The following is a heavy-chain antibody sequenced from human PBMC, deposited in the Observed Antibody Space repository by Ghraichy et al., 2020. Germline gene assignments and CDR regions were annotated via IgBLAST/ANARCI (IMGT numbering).Heavy chain of an antibody. J-gene: IGHJ6*02. V-gene: IGHV3-48*03. Sequence: SCAASGFSFSNYEMNWVRQAPGKGLEWVSYISGGGSAIYYADSMKGRFTISRDNAKNSLYLQMNRLRAEDSAVYYCARGSITISGVVVPGGMDVWGQGTTVTVSS. CDR1: GFSFSNYE. CDR2: ISGGGSAI. D-gene: IGHD3-3*01. CDR3: ARGSITISGVVVPGGMDV.